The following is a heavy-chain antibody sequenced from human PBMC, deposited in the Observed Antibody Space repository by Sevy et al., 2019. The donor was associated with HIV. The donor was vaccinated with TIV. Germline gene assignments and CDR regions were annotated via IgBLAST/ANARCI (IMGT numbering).Heavy chain of an antibody. CDR3: ASLMGIINSNFDY. CDR1: GYTFTGYY. J-gene: IGHJ4*02. V-gene: IGHV1-2*06. D-gene: IGHD2-8*01. CDR2: INPNSGGT. Sequence: ASVKVSCKASGYTFTGYYMHWVRQAPGQGLEWMGRINPNSGGTNYAQKFQGRVTMTRDTSISTAYMELSRLRSDDTAVYYCASLMGIINSNFDYWGQGTLVTVSS.